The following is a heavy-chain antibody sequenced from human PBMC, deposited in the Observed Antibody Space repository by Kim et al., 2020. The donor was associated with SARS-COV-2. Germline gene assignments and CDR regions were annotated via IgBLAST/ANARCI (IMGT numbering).Heavy chain of an antibody. D-gene: IGHD2-15*01. J-gene: IGHJ6*02. CDR1: GGSISSGGYY. V-gene: IGHV4-31*03. Sequence: SETLSLTCTVSGGSISSGGYYWSWIRQHPGKGLEWIGYIYYSGSTYYNPSLKSRVTISVDTSKNQFSLKLSSVTAADTAVYYCASHPPRSAFYGMDVWGQGTTVTVSS. CDR2: IYYSGST. CDR3: ASHPPRSAFYGMDV.